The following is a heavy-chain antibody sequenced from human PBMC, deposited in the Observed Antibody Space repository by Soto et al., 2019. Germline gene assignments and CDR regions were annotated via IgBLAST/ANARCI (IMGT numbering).Heavy chain of an antibody. CDR3: ARVPWYCSGGSCYHPPTPSFDY. D-gene: IGHD2-15*01. V-gene: IGHV4-30-4*01. CDR2: IYYSGST. CDR1: GGSISSGDYY. J-gene: IGHJ4*02. Sequence: LSLTCTVSGGSISSGDYYWSWIRQPPGKGLEWIGYIYYSGSTYYNPSLKSRVTISVDTSKNQFSLKLSSVTAADTAVYYCARVPWYCSGGSCYHPPTPSFDYWGQGTLVTVSS.